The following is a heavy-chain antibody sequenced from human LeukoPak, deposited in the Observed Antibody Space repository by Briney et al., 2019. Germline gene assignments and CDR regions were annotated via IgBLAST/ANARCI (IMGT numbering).Heavy chain of an antibody. CDR2: IYYSGST. Sequence: SETLSLTCTVSGGSISSSIYYWGWIRQPPGKGLGWIGSIYYSGSTYYNPSLKSRVTISVDTSKNQFSLKLSSVTAADTAVYYCARRRYSYGSHYYFDYWGQGNLVTVSS. D-gene: IGHD5-18*01. J-gene: IGHJ4*02. CDR1: GGSISSSIYY. V-gene: IGHV4-39*01. CDR3: ARRRYSYGSHYYFDY.